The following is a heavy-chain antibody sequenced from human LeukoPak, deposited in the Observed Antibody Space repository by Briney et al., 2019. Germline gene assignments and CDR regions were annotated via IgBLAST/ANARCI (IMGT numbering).Heavy chain of an antibody. V-gene: IGHV3-48*04. D-gene: IGHD3-3*01. Sequence: GGSLKLSCEASGFNFDSYGMNWVRQAPGKGLEWISYISSVSSSVHYADSVKGRFTISRDNAKNSLYLQMNSLRAEDTAVYYCAKVPGYDFWSANMDVWGKGTTVTVSS. CDR1: GFNFDSYG. CDR3: AKVPGYDFWSANMDV. CDR2: ISSVSSSV. J-gene: IGHJ6*03.